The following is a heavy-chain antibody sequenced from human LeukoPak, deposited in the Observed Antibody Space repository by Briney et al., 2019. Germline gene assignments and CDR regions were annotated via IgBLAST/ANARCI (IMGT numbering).Heavy chain of an antibody. D-gene: IGHD3-16*01. CDR1: GGSISDYY. V-gene: IGHV4-59*01. J-gene: IGHJ3*01. CDR3: ARVGGVPLGALDV. Sequence: SETLSLACSVSGGSISDYYWSWIRQSPGKGLEWSGYIYQRGNTNYNPSLKSRVTLSLDTSKNQFSLKLDSVSVADTAVYYCARVGGVPLGALDVWGQGTVVTVS. CDR2: IYQRGNT.